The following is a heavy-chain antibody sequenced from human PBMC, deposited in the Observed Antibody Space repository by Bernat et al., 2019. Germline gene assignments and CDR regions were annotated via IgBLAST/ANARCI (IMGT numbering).Heavy chain of an antibody. CDR3: ARRAVRFYYMDV. J-gene: IGHJ6*03. CDR2: IYYSGST. CDR1: GGSISSVIYS. D-gene: IGHD6-6*01. V-gene: IGHV4-39*01. Sequence: QLQLQESGPGLVKPSETLSLSCTVSGGSISSVIYSWGWIRQPPGKGLEWIGSIYYSGSTYYNPSLKSRVTISVDTSNKQFSLKLSSVTAADTAVYYCARRAVRFYYMDVWGKGTTVTVSS.